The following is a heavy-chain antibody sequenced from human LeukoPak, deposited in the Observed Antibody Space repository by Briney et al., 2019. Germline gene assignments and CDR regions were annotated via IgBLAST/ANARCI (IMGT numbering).Heavy chain of an antibody. CDR1: GGSISSYY. CDR2: IYYSGST. V-gene: IGHV4-59*01. D-gene: IGHD3-10*01. Sequence: TSETLSLTCTVSGGSISSYYWSWIRQPPGKGLEWIGYIYYSGSTNYNPSLKSRVTISVDTSKNQFSLKLGSVTAADTAVYYCARTMVRGVIRAFDIWGQGTMVTVSS. CDR3: ARTMVRGVIRAFDI. J-gene: IGHJ3*02.